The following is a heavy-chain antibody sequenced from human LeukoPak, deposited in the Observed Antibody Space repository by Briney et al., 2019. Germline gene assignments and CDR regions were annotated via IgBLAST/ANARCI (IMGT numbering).Heavy chain of an antibody. Sequence: GGSLRLSCAASGFTFSSYWMRWVRQAPGKGLVWVSRINSDGSSTSYADSVKGRFTISRDNAKNTLYLQMNSLRAEDTAVYYCARYSSGWSGEYFQHWGQGTLVTVSS. V-gene: IGHV3-74*01. CDR3: ARYSSGWSGEYFQH. J-gene: IGHJ1*01. CDR2: INSDGSST. CDR1: GFTFSSYW. D-gene: IGHD6-19*01.